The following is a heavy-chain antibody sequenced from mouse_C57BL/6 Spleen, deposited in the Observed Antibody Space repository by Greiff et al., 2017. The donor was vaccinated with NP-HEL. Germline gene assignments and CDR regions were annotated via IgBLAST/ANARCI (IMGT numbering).Heavy chain of an antibody. CDR3: ARHEDGVVATDYAMDY. CDR2: FYPGSGSI. J-gene: IGHJ4*01. V-gene: IGHV1-62-2*01. D-gene: IGHD1-1*01. CDR1: GYTFTEYT. Sequence: VKLQQSGAELVKPGASVTLSCKASGYTFTEYTIHWVKQRSGQGLEWIGWFYPGSGSIKYNEKFKDKATLTADKSSSTVYMELSRLTSEDSAVYFCARHEDGVVATDYAMDYWGQGTSVTVSS.